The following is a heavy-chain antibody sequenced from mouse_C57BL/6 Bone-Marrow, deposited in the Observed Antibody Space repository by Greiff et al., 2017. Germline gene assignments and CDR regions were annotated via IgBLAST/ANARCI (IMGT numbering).Heavy chain of an antibody. CDR1: GYTFTSYW. J-gene: IGHJ2*01. V-gene: IGHV1-69*02. D-gene: IGHD2-10*02. CDR2: IYPSDGYT. Sequence: QVQLQQPGAELVKPGASVKLSCKASGYTFTSYWMNWVKQRPGQGLEWIGEIYPSDGYTNYNQKFKGKATLTVDTSSSTAYMQLSSLTSEDSAVYYSEVCYYFDYWGQGTTVTVSS. CDR3: EVCYYFDY.